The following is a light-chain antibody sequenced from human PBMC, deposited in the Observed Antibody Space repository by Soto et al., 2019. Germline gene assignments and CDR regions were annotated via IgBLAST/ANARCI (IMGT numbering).Light chain of an antibody. V-gene: IGKV1-39*01. CDR3: QESYSTLFP. CDR2: AAS. Sequence: DIQMTQSPSSLSASVGDRISITCRTSQSITNFLNWYQQKPGRAPKLLIYAASSLQRGVPSRFSGSGSGTHFTLSITSLQPEEFATYFCQESYSTLFPFGPGTKVDIK. CDR1: QSITNF. J-gene: IGKJ3*01.